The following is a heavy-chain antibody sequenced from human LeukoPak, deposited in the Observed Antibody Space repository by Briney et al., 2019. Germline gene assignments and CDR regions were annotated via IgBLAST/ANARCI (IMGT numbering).Heavy chain of an antibody. CDR2: ISSSGSTI. CDR1: GFTFSSYS. J-gene: IGHJ6*04. CDR3: AELSITMIGGV. D-gene: IGHD3-10*02. V-gene: IGHV3-48*04. Sequence: GGSLRLSCAASGFTFSSYSMNWARQAPGKGLEWVSYISSSGSTIYYADSVKGRFTISRDNAKNSLYLQMNSLRAEDTAVYYCAELSITMIGGVWGKGTTVTISS.